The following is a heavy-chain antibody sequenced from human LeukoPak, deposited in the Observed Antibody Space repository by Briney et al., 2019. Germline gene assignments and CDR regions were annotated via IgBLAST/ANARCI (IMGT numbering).Heavy chain of an antibody. CDR1: GFTFSSYG. D-gene: IGHD3-10*01. V-gene: IGHV3-30*03. J-gene: IGHJ6*02. CDR3: ARDRGSGSYPNYYYGMDV. CDR2: ISYDGSNK. Sequence: TGGSLRLSCAASGFTFSSYGMHWVRQAPGKGLEWVAVISYDGSNKYYADSVRGRFTISRDNSKNTLYLQMNSLRAEDTAVYYCARDRGSGSYPNYYYGMDVWGQGTTVTVSS.